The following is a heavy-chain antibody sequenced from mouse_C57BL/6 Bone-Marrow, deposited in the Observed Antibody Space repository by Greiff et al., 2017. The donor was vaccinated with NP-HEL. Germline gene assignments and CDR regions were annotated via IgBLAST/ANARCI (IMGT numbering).Heavy chain of an antibody. Sequence: EVKLQESGGGLVQPGGSLSLSCAASGFTFTDYYMSWVRQPPGKALEWLGFIRNKANGYTTEYSATVKGRFTISRETSQSILYIQMNALRAEDSATYYCAKYLYNSNSYYYAMDYWGQGASVTVSS. V-gene: IGHV7-3*01. CDR3: AKYLYNSNSYYYAMDY. J-gene: IGHJ4*01. CDR2: IRNKANGYTT. D-gene: IGHD2-5*01. CDR1: GFTFTDYY.